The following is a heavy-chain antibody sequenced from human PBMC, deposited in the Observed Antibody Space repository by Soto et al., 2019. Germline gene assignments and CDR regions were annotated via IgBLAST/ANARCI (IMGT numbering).Heavy chain of an antibody. CDR3: AREGGSGYIVVVPAASDY. CDR2: INPNSGGT. CDR1: GYTFTGYY. D-gene: IGHD2-2*01. V-gene: IGHV1-2*02. J-gene: IGHJ4*02. Sequence: ASVKVSCKASGYTFTGYYMHWVRQAPGQGLEWMGWINPNSGGTNYAQKFQGRVTMTRDTSISTAYMELSRLRSDDTAVYYCAREGGSGYIVVVPAASDYWGQGTLVTVSS.